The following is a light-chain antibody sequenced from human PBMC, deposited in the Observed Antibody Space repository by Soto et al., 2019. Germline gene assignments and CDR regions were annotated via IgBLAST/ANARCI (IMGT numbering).Light chain of an antibody. CDR2: EVS. V-gene: IGLV2-8*01. Sequence: QSVLTQPPSASGSPGQSVTISCTGTSSDVGGYNYFSWYQQHPGKAPKLMSYEVSKRPSGVHDRFSGSKSGNTASLTVSGLQPEDEADYYCSSYAGSNKSVFGTGTKVTVL. J-gene: IGLJ1*01. CDR1: SSDVGGYNY. CDR3: SSYAGSNKSV.